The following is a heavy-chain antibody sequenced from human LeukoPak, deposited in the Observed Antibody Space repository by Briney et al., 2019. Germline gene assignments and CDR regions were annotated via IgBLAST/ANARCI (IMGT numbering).Heavy chain of an antibody. Sequence: ASVKVSCKASGYTFTGYYMHWVRQAPGQGLEWMGWINPNSGGTNYAQKFQGRVTMTRDTSISTDYMELSRLRSDDTAVYYCARDPSVTTPSQFDYWGQGTLVTVSS. V-gene: IGHV1-2*02. CDR2: INPNSGGT. CDR1: GYTFTGYY. J-gene: IGHJ4*02. D-gene: IGHD4-17*01. CDR3: ARDPSVTTPSQFDY.